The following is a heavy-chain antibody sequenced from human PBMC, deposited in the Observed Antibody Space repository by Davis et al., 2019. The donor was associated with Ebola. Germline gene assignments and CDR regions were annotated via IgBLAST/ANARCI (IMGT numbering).Heavy chain of an antibody. V-gene: IGHV1-18*04. Sequence: ASVKVSCKASGYTFTSHGINWVRQAPGQGLEWMAWISAYNGHTNYAQKFQGRLTLTTDTSTSTVYMELRSLTSDDTAEYYCARGRNSGWDFDYWGQGTRVTVSS. CDR1: GYTFTSHG. CDR3: ARGRNSGWDFDY. D-gene: IGHD5-12*01. CDR2: ISAYNGHT. J-gene: IGHJ4*02.